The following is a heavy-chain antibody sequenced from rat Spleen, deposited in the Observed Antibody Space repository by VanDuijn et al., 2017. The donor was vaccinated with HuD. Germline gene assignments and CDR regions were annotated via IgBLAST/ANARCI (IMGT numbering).Heavy chain of an antibody. J-gene: IGHJ2*01. CDR2: ISSDGGRN. CDR1: GFTFSDYY. V-gene: IGHV5-29*01. CDR3: TRHGYNSYFGY. D-gene: IGHD1-9*01. Sequence: EVQLVESDGGLVQPGRSLKLSCAASGFTFSDYYMAWVRQAPTKGLEWVTTISSDGGRNFYRDSVKGRFTISRDNAKSSLYLQNDSLRSEDTATYYRTRHGYNSYFGYWGQGVMVTVSS.